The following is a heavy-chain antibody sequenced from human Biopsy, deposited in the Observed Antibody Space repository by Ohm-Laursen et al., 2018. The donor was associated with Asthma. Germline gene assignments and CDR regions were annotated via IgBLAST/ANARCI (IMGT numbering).Heavy chain of an antibody. Sequence: SQTLSLTCTVSGGSMTPTSHHWDWIRQAPGKGLEWIGYISYGGKTSYNLSLKNRVTISRDTSKNQFSLRLTSVTAADTAVYFCARRITIFGVVQKDHGMDAWGQGTTVIVSS. CDR2: ISYGGKT. J-gene: IGHJ6*02. V-gene: IGHV4-39*01. CDR1: GGSMTPTSHH. D-gene: IGHD3-3*01. CDR3: ARRITIFGVVQKDHGMDA.